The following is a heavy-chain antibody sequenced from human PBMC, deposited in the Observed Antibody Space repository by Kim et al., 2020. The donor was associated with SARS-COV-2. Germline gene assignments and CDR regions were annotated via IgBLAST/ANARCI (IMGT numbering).Heavy chain of an antibody. D-gene: IGHD3-10*01. Sequence: GGSLRLSCVASGFSFSTYAMNWVRQTPGKGLEWVSGIPGGGPNTYYADSVKGRFTISRDNSKHTLYLQMHSLRAEDTAVYYCAKYYYGITTTFYYGMDVWGQGTTVTVSS. CDR2: IPGGGPNT. CDR3: AKYYYGITTTFYYGMDV. V-gene: IGHV3-23*01. J-gene: IGHJ6*02. CDR1: GFSFSTYA.